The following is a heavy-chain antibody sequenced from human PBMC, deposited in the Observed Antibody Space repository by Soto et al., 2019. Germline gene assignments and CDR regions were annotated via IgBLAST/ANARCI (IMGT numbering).Heavy chain of an antibody. CDR1: GYSFTSYW. Sequence: ESLKISCKGSGYSFTSYWIGWVRQMPGKGLEWMGIIYPGDSDTRYSPSFQGQVTISADKSISTAYLQWSSLKASDTAMYYCARGPYYYDSSGSPAFDYWGQGTLVTVSS. J-gene: IGHJ4*02. D-gene: IGHD3-22*01. CDR2: IYPGDSDT. CDR3: ARGPYYYDSSGSPAFDY. V-gene: IGHV5-51*01.